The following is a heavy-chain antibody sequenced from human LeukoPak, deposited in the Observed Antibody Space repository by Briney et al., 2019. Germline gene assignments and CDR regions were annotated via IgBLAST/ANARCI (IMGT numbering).Heavy chain of an antibody. D-gene: IGHD3-10*01. CDR2: FDTQEGEA. CDR1: GHTLTELS. V-gene: IGHV1-24*01. CDR3: ATPPVWFGEFMSGNSILGYFQD. Sequence: ASVKVSCKISGHTLTELSIHWVRQAPGKGLEWMGGFDTQEGEAIFAQNFQGRVTMTEDTSSDTAYMELSSLTSEDTAVYYCATPPVWFGEFMSGNSILGYFQDWGQGTLVTVSS. J-gene: IGHJ1*01.